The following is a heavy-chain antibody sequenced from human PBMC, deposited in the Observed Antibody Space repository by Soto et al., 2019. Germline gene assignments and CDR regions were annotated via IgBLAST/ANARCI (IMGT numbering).Heavy chain of an antibody. V-gene: IGHV1-46*01. D-gene: IGHD6-13*01. CDR2: INPSGGST. CDR3: APAAYSNRWYAF. Sequence: QVQLVQSGAEVKKPGASVKLSCKSSEYTFTDYYIHWVRQAPAQGLEWMGLINPSGGSTSYAQKFQGRVTMIRDRSTSTVYMELCSLRSEDTAVYYCAPAAYSNRWYAFWGQGTLVTVSS. CDR1: EYTFTDYY. J-gene: IGHJ4*02.